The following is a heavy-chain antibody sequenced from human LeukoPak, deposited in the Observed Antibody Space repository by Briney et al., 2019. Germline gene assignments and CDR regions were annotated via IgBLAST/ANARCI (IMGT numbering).Heavy chain of an antibody. Sequence: KPSETLSLTCAVYGGSFSGYYWSWIRQPPGKGREWMGEINHSGSTNYNPSLKTRVTISVDKSKNQFSLKLSSVTAADTAVYYCARASHDYGDYSHFDYWGQGTLVTVSS. CDR3: ARASHDYGDYSHFDY. CDR2: INHSGST. V-gene: IGHV4-34*01. CDR1: GGSFSGYY. J-gene: IGHJ4*02. D-gene: IGHD4-17*01.